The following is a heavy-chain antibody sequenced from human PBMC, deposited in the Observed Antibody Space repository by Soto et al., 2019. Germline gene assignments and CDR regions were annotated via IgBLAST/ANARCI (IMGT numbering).Heavy chain of an antibody. CDR1: GYTFTSYD. CDR2: MNPNSGNT. D-gene: IGHD6-25*01. Sequence: GASVKVSCKASGYTFTSYDINWVRQATGQGLEWMGWMNPNSGNTGYAQKFQGRVTMTRNTSISTAYMELSSLRSEDTAVYYCARASQRLGMYYFDYWGQGTLVTVSS. CDR3: ARASQRLGMYYFDY. V-gene: IGHV1-8*01. J-gene: IGHJ4*02.